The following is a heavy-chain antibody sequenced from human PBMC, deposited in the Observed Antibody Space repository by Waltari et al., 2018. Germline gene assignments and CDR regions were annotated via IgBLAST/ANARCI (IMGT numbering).Heavy chain of an antibody. CDR2: INHSGST. Sequence: QVQLQQWGAGLLKPSETLSLTCAVYGGSFSGYYWSWIRQPPGTGLEWIGEINHSGSTNYNPSLKSRVTISVDTSKNQFSLKLSSVTAADTAVYYCARRGSYFGAVYYYYYYMDVWGKGTTVTISS. V-gene: IGHV4-34*01. J-gene: IGHJ6*03. D-gene: IGHD1-26*01. CDR3: ARRGSYFGAVYYYYYYMDV. CDR1: GGSFSGYY.